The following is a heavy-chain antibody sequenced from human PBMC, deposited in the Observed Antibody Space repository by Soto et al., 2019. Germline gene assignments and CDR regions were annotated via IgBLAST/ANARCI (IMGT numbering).Heavy chain of an antibody. Sequence: QGQMVQSGAEVKMPGSSVKVSCKASEGTFSNYAITWVRQAPGQGLEWMGGIIPLFGTTNYAQKFQGRVTITTDESTSTAHMELISLTSEDTAVYYCARDHSNYGDYAGKGRRDWGQGVLVTVSS. J-gene: IGHJ4*02. CDR1: EGTFSNYA. D-gene: IGHD4-17*01. CDR2: IIPLFGTT. CDR3: ARDHSNYGDYAGKGRRD. V-gene: IGHV1-69*01.